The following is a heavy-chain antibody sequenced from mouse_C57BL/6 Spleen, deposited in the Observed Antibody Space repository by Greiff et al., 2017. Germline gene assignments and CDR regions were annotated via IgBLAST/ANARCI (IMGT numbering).Heavy chain of an antibody. CDR1: GYAFSSSW. D-gene: IGHD2-4*01. V-gene: IGHV1-82*01. CDR2: IYPGDGDT. CDR3: ARFYDYGDYYAMDY. Sequence: LVESGPELVKPGASVKISCKASGYAFSSSWMNWVKQRPGKGLEWIGRIYPGDGDTNYNGKFKGKATLTADKSSSTAYMQLSSLTSEDSAVYFCARFYDYGDYYAMDYWGQGTSVTVSS. J-gene: IGHJ4*01.